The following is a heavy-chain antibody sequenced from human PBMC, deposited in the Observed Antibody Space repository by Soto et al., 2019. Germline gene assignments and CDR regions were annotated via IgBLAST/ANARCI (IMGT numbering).Heavy chain of an antibody. CDR3: ETELGDNPASPFDS. Sequence: QVQLVQSGAEVKKPGSSVKVSCKASGVTFSSETISWVRQAPGQGLEWVGGIIPLFGTANYAQKFQGRVTITADESTSTLYIELSSLGSDDTAVYYGETELGDNPASPFDSWGQGTLVTVSS. J-gene: IGHJ4*02. D-gene: IGHD2-21*01. CDR1: GVTFSSET. CDR2: IIPLFGTA. V-gene: IGHV1-69*01.